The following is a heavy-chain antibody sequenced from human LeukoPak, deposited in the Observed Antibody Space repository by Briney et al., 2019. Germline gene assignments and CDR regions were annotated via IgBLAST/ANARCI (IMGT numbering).Heavy chain of an antibody. D-gene: IGHD1-26*01. CDR1: GYSFTSYW. Sequence: GESLKISCRGSGYSFTSYWIGWVRQMPGKGLEWMGMIYPGDSDTRYSPSFQGQVTISADKSINTAYLQWSSLKASDTAMYYCARLYSGSHYYFDYWGQGTLVTVSS. CDR3: ARLYSGSHYYFDY. V-gene: IGHV5-51*01. J-gene: IGHJ4*02. CDR2: IYPGDSDT.